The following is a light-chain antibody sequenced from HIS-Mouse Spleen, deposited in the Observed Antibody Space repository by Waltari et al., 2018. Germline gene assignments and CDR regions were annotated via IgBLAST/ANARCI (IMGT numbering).Light chain of an antibody. V-gene: IGKV1-9*01. CDR2: AAS. CDR1: QGISSY. CDR3: QQLNSYPPT. Sequence: DIQLTQSPSFLSASVGDRVTITCRASQGISSYLAWYQQKPGKAPKLLIYAASTVQSGVPSRFSGSGCGTEFTLTISSLQPEDFATYYCQQLNSYPPTFGQGTKVEI. J-gene: IGKJ1*01.